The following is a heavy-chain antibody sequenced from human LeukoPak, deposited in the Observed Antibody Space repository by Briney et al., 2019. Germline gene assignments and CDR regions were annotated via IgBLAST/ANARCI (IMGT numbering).Heavy chain of an antibody. CDR3: ARGAHDYGDPYWYFDL. CDR2: IYYTGST. D-gene: IGHD4-17*01. CDR1: GGSISSSSYY. V-gene: IGHV4-39*07. J-gene: IGHJ2*01. Sequence: SSETQSLTCTVSGGSISSSSYYWGWIRQPPGKGLEWIGSIYYTGSTYYNPSLKSRVTISVDTSKNQFSLKLSSVTAADTAVYYCARGAHDYGDPYWYFDLWGRGTLVTVSS.